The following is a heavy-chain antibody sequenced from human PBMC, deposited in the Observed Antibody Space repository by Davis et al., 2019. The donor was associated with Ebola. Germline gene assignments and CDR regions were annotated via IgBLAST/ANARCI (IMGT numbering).Heavy chain of an antibody. J-gene: IGHJ3*01. CDR3: ARHLFTGSSWYYVFGL. D-gene: IGHD6-13*01. CDR1: GYTFTTYW. CDR2: IYPGDSDV. Sequence: GESLKISCKGSGYTFTTYWIGWVRQMPGKGLEWMGVIYPGDSDVRYGPSFEGQVTISADKSSSTAYLQWSSLKASDTAIYYCARHLFTGSSWYYVFGLWGPGTMVTVSS. V-gene: IGHV5-51*01.